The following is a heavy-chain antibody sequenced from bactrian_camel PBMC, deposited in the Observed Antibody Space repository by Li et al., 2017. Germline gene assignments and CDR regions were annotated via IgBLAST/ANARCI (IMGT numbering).Heavy chain of an antibody. CDR3: AAQGGQLHFSLLTCDRNDFAS. D-gene: IGHD3*01. V-gene: IGHV3S6*01. Sequence: HVQLVESGGGSVQAGGSLRLSCEFSEYSASRNCMTWFRQAPGKGREFVSSIGSNGMTAYPDSVKGRFTISADNAKTTVYLQMNSLKPEDTAMYYCAAQGGQLHFSLLTCDRNDFASWGQGTQVTVS. CDR1: EYSASRNC. J-gene: IGHJ6*01. CDR2: IGSNGMTA.